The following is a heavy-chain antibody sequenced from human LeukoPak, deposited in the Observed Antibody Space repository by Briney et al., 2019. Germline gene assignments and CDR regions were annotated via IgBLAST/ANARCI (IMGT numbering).Heavy chain of an antibody. D-gene: IGHD6-19*01. CDR3: ASTYGSGWYVFDY. Sequence: ASVKVSCKASGGTFSSYAISWLRQAPGQGLEWMGGIIPIFGTANYAQKFQGRVTITADESTSTAYMELSSLRSEDTAVYYCASTYGSGWYVFDYWGQGTLVTVSS. CDR1: GGTFSSYA. J-gene: IGHJ4*02. CDR2: IIPIFGTA. V-gene: IGHV1-69*13.